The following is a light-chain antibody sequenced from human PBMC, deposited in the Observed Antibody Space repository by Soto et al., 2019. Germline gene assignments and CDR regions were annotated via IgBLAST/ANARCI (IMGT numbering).Light chain of an antibody. J-gene: IGKJ4*01. V-gene: IGKV3-20*01. CDR1: QSVSSSY. CDR3: QQYGSSPLT. Sequence: EKVMTQSPATLSVSPGARATLSCRASQSVSSSYLAWYQQKPGQAPRLLIYGASSRATGIPDRFSGSGSGTDFTLTISKLEPEDFAVYYCQQYGSSPLTFGGGTKVDIK. CDR2: GAS.